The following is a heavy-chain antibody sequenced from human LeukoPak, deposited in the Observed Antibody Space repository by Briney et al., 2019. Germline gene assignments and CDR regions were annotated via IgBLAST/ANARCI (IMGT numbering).Heavy chain of an antibody. J-gene: IGHJ4*02. CDR1: GYNVTEFF. D-gene: IGHD4-23*01. CDR3: STDFGLYGGNAENFDY. CDR2: FDPEHGEM. V-gene: IGHV1-24*01. Sequence: ASVKVSCKVSGYNVTEFFMHWVRQAPGKGLEWMGGFDPEHGEMIYAQKFQGRVTVADDTSTDTAYMELSSLRSDDTAVYYCSTDFGLYGGNAENFDYWGQGTLVTVSS.